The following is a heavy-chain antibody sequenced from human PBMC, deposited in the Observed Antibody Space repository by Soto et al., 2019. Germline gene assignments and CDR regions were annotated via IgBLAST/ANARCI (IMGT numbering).Heavy chain of an antibody. D-gene: IGHD3-22*01. V-gene: IGHV1-18*01. J-gene: IGHJ3*02. CDR1: GYTFTSYG. CDR2: ISAYNGNT. Sequence: ASVKVSCKASGYTFTSYGISWVRQAPGQGLEWMGWISAYNGNTNYAQKLQGRVTMTTDTSTSTAYMELRSLRSDDTAVYYCASTRITMIVVGHDAFDIWGQGTMVTVSS. CDR3: ASTRITMIVVGHDAFDI.